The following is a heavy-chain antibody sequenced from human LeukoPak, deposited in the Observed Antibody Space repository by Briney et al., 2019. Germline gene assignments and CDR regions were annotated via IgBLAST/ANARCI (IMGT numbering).Heavy chain of an antibody. J-gene: IGHJ4*02. CDR2: IYTSGRT. D-gene: IGHD3-10*01. CDR3: AVQLRGFGEASSFYFDY. CDR1: GGSISSGSYY. V-gene: IGHV4-61*02. Sequence: SETLSLTCTVSGGSISSGSYYWSWIRQPAGKGLEWIGRIYTSGRTNYNPSLKRRVTISVDPSKNQYSLKLSSVPAADTAVYYCAVQLRGFGEASSFYFDYWGQGTLVTVSS.